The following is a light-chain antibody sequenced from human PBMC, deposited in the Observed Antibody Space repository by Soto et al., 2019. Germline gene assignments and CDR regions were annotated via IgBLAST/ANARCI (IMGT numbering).Light chain of an antibody. Sequence: DIQMTQSPSSLSASVGDRVTITCRASQSISSYLNWYQQKPGKAPKLLIYAASSLQSGVPSRYSGSGSGTAYTHTISSLQPEDFATYYCQQSYSTPFTFGQGTRLEIK. CDR3: QQSYSTPFT. J-gene: IGKJ5*01. V-gene: IGKV1-39*01. CDR2: AAS. CDR1: QSISSY.